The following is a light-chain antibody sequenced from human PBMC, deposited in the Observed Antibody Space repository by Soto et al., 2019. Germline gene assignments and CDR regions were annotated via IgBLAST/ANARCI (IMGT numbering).Light chain of an antibody. Sequence: EIVLTQSPATLSLSPGERATLSCRASQSVSSYLAWYQQKPGQAPRLLIHDASNRATGIPARFSGSGSGTDFTLTISSLEPEDFAVYYCQQRGNWPLTFGGGTKVEIK. CDR2: DAS. V-gene: IGKV3-11*01. J-gene: IGKJ4*01. CDR1: QSVSSY. CDR3: QQRGNWPLT.